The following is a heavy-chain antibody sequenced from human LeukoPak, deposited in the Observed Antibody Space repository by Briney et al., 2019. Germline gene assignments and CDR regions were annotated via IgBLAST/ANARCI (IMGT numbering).Heavy chain of an antibody. CDR3: ARAKVVAATDDAFDI. J-gene: IGHJ3*02. D-gene: IGHD2-15*01. Sequence: GGSLRLSCAASGFTFSYYSMNWVRQAPGKRLEWVSSISSSSSYIYYADSVRGRFTISRDNAKNSLYLQMNSLRADDTAVYYCARAKVVAATDDAFDIWGQGTMVTVSS. CDR1: GFTFSYYS. V-gene: IGHV3-21*01. CDR2: ISSSSSYI.